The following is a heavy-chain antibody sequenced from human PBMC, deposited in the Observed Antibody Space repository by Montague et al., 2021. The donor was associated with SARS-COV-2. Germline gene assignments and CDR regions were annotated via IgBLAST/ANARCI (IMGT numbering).Heavy chain of an antibody. CDR3: AREVRSSAYAMDY. Sequence: SETLSLTCTVSGASMSGSYWGWVRQPPGKGPEWIGNIYSSGSTHYNPSLKSRVTISVDTSKNQFSLRLTSVTAADTAVYYCAREVRSSAYAMDYWGQGTLVTVSS. D-gene: IGHD6-13*01. CDR1: GASMSGSY. J-gene: IGHJ4*02. CDR2: IYSSGST. V-gene: IGHV4-59*01.